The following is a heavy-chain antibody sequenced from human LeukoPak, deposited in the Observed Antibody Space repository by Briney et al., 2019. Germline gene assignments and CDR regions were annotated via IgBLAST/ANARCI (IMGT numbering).Heavy chain of an antibody. CDR1: GGSISSYY. CDR3: ARHLVLYGMDV. J-gene: IGHJ6*02. D-gene: IGHD2-15*01. Sequence: SETLSLTCTVSGGSISSYYWSWIRQPPGKGLEWIGYIYYGGSTNYNPSLKSRVTISVDTSKNQFSLKLSSVTAADTAVYYCARHLVLYGMDVWGQGTTVTASS. CDR2: IYYGGST. V-gene: IGHV4-59*08.